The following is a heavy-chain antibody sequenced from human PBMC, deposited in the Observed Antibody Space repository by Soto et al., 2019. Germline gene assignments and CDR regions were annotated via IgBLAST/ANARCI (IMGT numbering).Heavy chain of an antibody. D-gene: IGHD2-21*02. J-gene: IGHJ6*02. CDR3: ARGGHIVVVTTMRGDYCYGMDV. Sequence: QVQLVQSGAEVKKPGSSVKVSCKASGGTFSSYAISWVRQAPGQGLEWMGGIIPIFGTANYAQKFQGRVTITADESTSTAYMELSRLRSVETPVHYCARGGHIVVVTTMRGDYCYGMDVWGQGTTVTVSS. CDR1: GGTFSSYA. CDR2: IIPIFGTA. V-gene: IGHV1-69*01.